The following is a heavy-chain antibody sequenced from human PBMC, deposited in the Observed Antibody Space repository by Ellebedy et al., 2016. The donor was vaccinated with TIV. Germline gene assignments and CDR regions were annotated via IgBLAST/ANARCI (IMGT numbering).Heavy chain of an antibody. Sequence: GESLKISCAASGNTFSRYWMSWVRQAPGKGLVWVSRIKWDGSTATYADSVKGRFTISRDNAKNTVYLQMNSLRAEDTAVYYCVTGAQSRSFDYWGQGTLVTVSS. CDR1: GNTFSRYW. CDR2: IKWDGSTA. J-gene: IGHJ4*02. D-gene: IGHD3-10*01. CDR3: VTGAQSRSFDY. V-gene: IGHV3-74*01.